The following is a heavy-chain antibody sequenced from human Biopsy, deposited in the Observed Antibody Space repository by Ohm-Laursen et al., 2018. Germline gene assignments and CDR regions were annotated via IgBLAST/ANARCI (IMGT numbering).Heavy chain of an antibody. V-gene: IGHV4-39*01. CDR1: GRSISSRNHY. Sequence: SETLSLPCSVSGRSISSRNHYWGWLRQPPGKGLEWIGPVYYSGSTFYNSSLESRVTVSVDTSKNQFHLRLTSMSASDTAVYYCARHSLDDFWSGAHYYFDYWGLGTLVTVSS. CDR3: ARHSLDDFWSGAHYYFDY. J-gene: IGHJ4*02. CDR2: VYYSGST. D-gene: IGHD3-3*01.